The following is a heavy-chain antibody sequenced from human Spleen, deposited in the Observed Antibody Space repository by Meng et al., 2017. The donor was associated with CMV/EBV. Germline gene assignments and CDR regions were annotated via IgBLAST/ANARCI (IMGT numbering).Heavy chain of an antibody. CDR3: ARVRGDYDFWSGYSPNWFDP. V-gene: IGHV3-21*04. Sequence: GESLKISCAASGFTFSSYSMNWVRQAPGKGLEWVSAISGSGGSTYYADSVKGRFTISRDNAKNSLYLQMNSLRAEDTAVYYCARVRGDYDFWSGYSPNWFDPWGQGTLVTVSS. CDR2: ISGSGGST. D-gene: IGHD3-3*01. CDR1: GFTFSSYS. J-gene: IGHJ5*02.